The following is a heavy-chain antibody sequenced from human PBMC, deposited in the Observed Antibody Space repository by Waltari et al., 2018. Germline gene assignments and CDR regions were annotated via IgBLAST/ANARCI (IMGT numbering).Heavy chain of an antibody. D-gene: IGHD3-3*01. CDR1: GYTFTRYG. V-gene: IGHV1-18*01. CDR3: ARENTIFGVVIITYLDY. CDR2: ISAYNGNT. Sequence: QVQLVQSGAEVKKPGASVKVSCKASGYTFTRYGISWVRQAPGQGLEWMGWISAYNGNTNYAQKLQGRVTMTTDTSTSTAYMELRSLRSDDTAVYYCARENTIFGVVIITYLDYWGQGTLVTVSS. J-gene: IGHJ4*02.